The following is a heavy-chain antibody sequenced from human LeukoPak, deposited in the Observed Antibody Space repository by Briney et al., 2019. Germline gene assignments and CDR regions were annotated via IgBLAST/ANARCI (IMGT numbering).Heavy chain of an antibody. J-gene: IGHJ5*02. CDR2: ISTSGGTT. D-gene: IGHD5-18*01. Sequence: QPGGSLRLSCAASGFTFSTYAMSWVRQAPGKGLQWVSGISTSGGTTYYVDSLKGRFTISRDNSKNTLYLQMNSLRAEDTAVYYCAKGGTWIQLWLLDAWGQGTLVTVSS. CDR3: AKGGTWIQLWLLDA. CDR1: GFTFSTYA. V-gene: IGHV3-23*01.